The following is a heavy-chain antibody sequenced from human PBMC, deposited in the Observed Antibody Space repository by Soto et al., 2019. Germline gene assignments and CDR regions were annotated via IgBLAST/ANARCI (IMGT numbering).Heavy chain of an antibody. J-gene: IGHJ4*02. CDR2: MNPNSGNT. D-gene: IGHD3-22*01. Sequence: ASVKVSCKASGYTFTSYDINWVRQATGQGLEWMGWMNPNSGNTGYAQKFQGRVTMTRNTSISTAYMELSSLRSEDTAVYYCARRPDYYDSSGYSRPFDYWGQGTLVTVS. V-gene: IGHV1-8*01. CDR3: ARRPDYYDSSGYSRPFDY. CDR1: GYTFTSYD.